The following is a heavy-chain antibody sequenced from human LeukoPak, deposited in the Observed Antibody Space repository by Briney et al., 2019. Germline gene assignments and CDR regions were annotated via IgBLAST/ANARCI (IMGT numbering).Heavy chain of an antibody. Sequence: SVKVSCKASGGTYSSYAISWVRQAPGQGLEWMGGIIPIFGTANYAQKFQGRVTMTRDTSTSTVYMELSSLRSEDTAVYHCARESHVGDVKPTASGLDCWGQGTLVTVSS. CDR1: GGTYSSYA. J-gene: IGHJ4*02. D-gene: IGHD2-21*02. V-gene: IGHV1-69*05. CDR3: ARESHVGDVKPTASGLDC. CDR2: IIPIFGTA.